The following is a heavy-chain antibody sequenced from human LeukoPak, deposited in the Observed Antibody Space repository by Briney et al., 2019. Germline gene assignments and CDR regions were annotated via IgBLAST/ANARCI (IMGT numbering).Heavy chain of an antibody. J-gene: IGHJ4*02. CDR2: INPNSGGT. CDR3: ARKVSGTSCYAMDY. CDR1: GYTFTGYY. V-gene: IGHV1-2*02. D-gene: IGHD2-2*01. Sequence: VASVKVSCKASGYTFTGYYMHWVRQAPGQGLEWMGWINPNSGGTNYAQKFQGRVTMTRDTSISTAYMELSRLRSDDTAVYYCARKVSGTSCYAMDYWGQGTLVTVSS.